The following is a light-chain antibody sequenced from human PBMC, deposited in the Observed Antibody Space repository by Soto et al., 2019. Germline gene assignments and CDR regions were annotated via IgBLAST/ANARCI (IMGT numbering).Light chain of an antibody. V-gene: IGKV1-33*01. Sequence: DIQLTQSPSSLSASIGDSVTITCQASQDISTSLNWYHRRPGKAPKLLITDASTLQTGVPPRFRGSGDGTDFAFTISRLQPEDFGEYYCQQYENVPTFGQGTKVKIK. CDR3: QQYENVPT. CDR1: QDISTS. J-gene: IGKJ2*01. CDR2: DAS.